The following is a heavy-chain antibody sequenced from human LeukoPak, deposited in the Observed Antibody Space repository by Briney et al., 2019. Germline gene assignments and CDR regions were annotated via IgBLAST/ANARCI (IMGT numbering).Heavy chain of an antibody. CDR3: ARAKKRSGRSRNFYLDV. Sequence: SETLSLTCTVSDDPINSGVYYWNWIRQPAGKGLEWIGHIYTSGTTTNSNPSLKSRVAISLDTSKNHFSLKLSSVTAADTAVYYCARAKKRSGRSRNFYLDVLGKGTTVTVSS. V-gene: IGHV4-61*09. CDR1: DDPINSGVYY. J-gene: IGHJ6*03. D-gene: IGHD1-26*01. CDR2: IYTSGTTT.